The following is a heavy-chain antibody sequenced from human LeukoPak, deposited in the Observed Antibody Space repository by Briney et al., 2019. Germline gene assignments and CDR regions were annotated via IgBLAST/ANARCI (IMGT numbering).Heavy chain of an antibody. V-gene: IGHV3-48*03. CDR2: ISSSCSTI. J-gene: IGHJ4*02. Sequence: EGVSYISSSCSTIYYAHSVTGRFTISRDNAKNSLYLQMNSLRAEDTAVYYCARDAYDSRVDYWGQGTLVTVSS. D-gene: IGHD3-22*01. CDR3: ARDAYDSRVDY.